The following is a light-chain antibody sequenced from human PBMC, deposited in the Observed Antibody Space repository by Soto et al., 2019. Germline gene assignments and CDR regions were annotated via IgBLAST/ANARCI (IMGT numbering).Light chain of an antibody. V-gene: IGLV2-14*01. J-gene: IGLJ2*01. CDR3: SSYTSTSVV. CDR1: SRDIGGYNY. CDR2: DVS. Sequence: QSALTQPASVSGSPGQSITISCTGTSRDIGGYNYVSWYQQHPGKAPKLMIYDVSNRPSGVSNRFSGSKSGNTASLTISGLQAEDEADYYCSSYTSTSVVFDGGTKLTVL.